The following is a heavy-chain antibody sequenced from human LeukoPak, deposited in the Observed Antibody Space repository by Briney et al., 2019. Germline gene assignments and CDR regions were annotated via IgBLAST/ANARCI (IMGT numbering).Heavy chain of an antibody. V-gene: IGHV3-73*01. D-gene: IGHD2-8*01. CDR2: VRSKAKSYAT. CDR1: GFTFSGFA. Sequence: GGSLRLSCAASGFTFSGFAMHWVRQASGKGLEWVGRVRSKAKSYATAYAASVKGRFTISRDDSKNTAYLQMNSLKTEDTAVYYCFASSANGPWGQGTLVTVSS. J-gene: IGHJ4*02. CDR3: FASSANGP.